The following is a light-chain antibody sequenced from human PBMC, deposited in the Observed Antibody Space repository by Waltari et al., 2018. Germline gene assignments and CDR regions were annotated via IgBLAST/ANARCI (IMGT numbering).Light chain of an antibody. CDR3: QQYDRSPYT. CDR2: GAS. J-gene: IGKJ2*01. CDR1: LSLSSTY. Sequence: EIVLTQSPGTLSLSPGERAALSCRASLSLSSTYLAWYQQKPGQAPRLLIYGASSRATGIPDRFSDSGSGTDFTLTISRLEPEDFAVYYCQQYDRSPYTFGQGTKLEIK. V-gene: IGKV3-20*01.